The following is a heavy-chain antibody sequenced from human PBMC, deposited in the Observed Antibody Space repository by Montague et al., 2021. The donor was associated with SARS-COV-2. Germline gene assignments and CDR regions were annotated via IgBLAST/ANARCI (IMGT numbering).Heavy chain of an antibody. D-gene: IGHD3-10*01. CDR1: GGSFSGYY. J-gene: IGHJ4*02. V-gene: IGHV4-34*01. CDR3: ARGARQGYGFRLGSFDS. Sequence: SETLSLTCAVYGGSFSGYYWNWIRQPPGKGPEWIGEINHSGSTNYNPSLKSRVTMSVDTPKNQFSLKLSSVTAADTAVYYCARGARQGYGFRLGSFDSWGQGTLVTVSS. CDR2: INHSGST.